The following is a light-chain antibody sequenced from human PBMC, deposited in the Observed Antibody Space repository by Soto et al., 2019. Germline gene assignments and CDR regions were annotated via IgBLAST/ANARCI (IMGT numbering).Light chain of an antibody. CDR2: GTS. CDR3: QQYGSSPYT. Sequence: EIVLTQSPGTLSLSPGERATLSCRASQSVSSSYLAWYEKKPGQAPRLLIYGTSNRATGIPDRFSGSGSGTDFTLTISRLEPEDFAVYYCQQYGSSPYTFGQETKLEIK. CDR1: QSVSSSY. J-gene: IGKJ2*01. V-gene: IGKV3-20*01.